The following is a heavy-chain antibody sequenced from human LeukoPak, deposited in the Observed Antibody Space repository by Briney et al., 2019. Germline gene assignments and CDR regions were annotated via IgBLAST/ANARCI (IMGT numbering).Heavy chain of an antibody. D-gene: IGHD2-21*01. Sequence: SETLSLTCTVSGGSVSNYYWSWIRQPPGKGLEWIGFISYSGSTYYNPSLKSRVTVSVDTSNNQFSLKLTSVTAADTAMYYCATQILLCHYYWGQGTLVTVSS. V-gene: IGHV4-59*04. CDR3: ATQILLCHYY. J-gene: IGHJ4*02. CDR2: ISYSGST. CDR1: GGSVSNYY.